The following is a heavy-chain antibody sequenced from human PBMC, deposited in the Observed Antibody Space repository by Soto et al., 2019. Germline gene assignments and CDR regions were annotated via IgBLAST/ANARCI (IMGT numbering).Heavy chain of an antibody. CDR3: ARDLIVVVPAAREGDYYYGMDV. D-gene: IGHD2-2*01. Sequence: QVQLVQSGAEVKKPGSSVKVSCKASGGTFSSYAISWVRQAPGQGLEWMGGIIPIFGTANYAQKFQGRVTITADESTSTAYMELSSLRSEDTAVYCCARDLIVVVPAAREGDYYYGMDVWGQGTTVTVSS. J-gene: IGHJ6*02. V-gene: IGHV1-69*01. CDR2: IIPIFGTA. CDR1: GGTFSSYA.